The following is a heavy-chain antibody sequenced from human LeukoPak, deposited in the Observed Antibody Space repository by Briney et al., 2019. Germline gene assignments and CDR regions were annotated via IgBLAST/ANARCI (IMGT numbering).Heavy chain of an antibody. V-gene: IGHV3-15*01. J-gene: IGHJ5*02. CDR2: IRSKSSGETA. Sequence: GGSLRLSCAASRFTFSSYAMIWVRQAPGKGLEWVGRIRSKSSGETADYAAPVKGRFTISRDDSTNTLYLQMNSLKTEDTAVYYCAKTFHSDSALDPWGQGTLVTVSS. CDR1: RFTFSSYA. CDR3: AKTFHSDSALDP. D-gene: IGHD3-22*01.